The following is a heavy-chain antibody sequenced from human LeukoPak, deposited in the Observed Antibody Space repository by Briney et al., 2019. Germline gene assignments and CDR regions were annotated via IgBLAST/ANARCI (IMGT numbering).Heavy chain of an antibody. J-gene: IGHJ4*02. CDR3: ARGRSGYDRIYDY. CDR2: ISSSSSYI. CDR1: GFTFSSYS. D-gene: IGHD5-12*01. Sequence: GGSLRLSCAASGFTFSSYSMIWVRQAPGKGLEWVSSISSSSSYIYYADSVKGRFTISRDNAKNSLYLQMNSLRAEDTAVYYCARGRSGYDRIYDYWGQGTLVTVSS. V-gene: IGHV3-21*01.